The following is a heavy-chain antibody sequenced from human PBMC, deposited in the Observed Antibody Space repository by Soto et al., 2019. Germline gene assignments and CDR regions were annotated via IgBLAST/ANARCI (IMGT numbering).Heavy chain of an antibody. J-gene: IGHJ6*02. D-gene: IGHD2-8*01. Sequence: AASVKVSCKASGYSFTDYHIHWVRQAPGQGLEWLGRINPKSGGTSTAQKFQGWVTMTTDTSISTASMELTRLTSDDTAIYYCARGDSTDCSNGVCSFFYNHEMDVWGQGTTVTVSS. V-gene: IGHV1-2*04. CDR2: INPKSGGT. CDR1: GYSFTDYH. CDR3: ARGDSTDCSNGVCSFFYNHEMDV.